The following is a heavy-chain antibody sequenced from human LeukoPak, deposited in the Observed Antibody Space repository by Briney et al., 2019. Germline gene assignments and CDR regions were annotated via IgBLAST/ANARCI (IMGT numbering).Heavy chain of an antibody. D-gene: IGHD6-19*01. Sequence: AGGSLRLSCAASGFTFSSYGMHWVRQAPGKGLEWVAFIRYDGSNKYYADSVKGRFTISRDNSKNTLYLQMNSLRAEDTAVYYCAKDFPYSSGWYGDYWGQGTLVTVSS. CDR2: IRYDGSNK. V-gene: IGHV3-30*02. J-gene: IGHJ4*02. CDR1: GFTFSSYG. CDR3: AKDFPYSSGWYGDY.